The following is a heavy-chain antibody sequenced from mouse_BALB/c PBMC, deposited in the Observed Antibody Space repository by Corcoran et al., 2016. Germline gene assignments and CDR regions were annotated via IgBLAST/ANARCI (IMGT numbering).Heavy chain of an antibody. J-gene: IGHJ3*01. V-gene: IGHV14-1*02. Sequence: EVQLQQSGAELVRPGALVKLSCKASGFNIKDYYMHWVKQRPEQGLEWIGWIDPENGNTIYDPKFQGKASITADTSSNTAYLQLSSLTSEDTAVYYCASIYYDYAGCAYWGQGTLVTVSA. CDR3: ASIYYDYAGCAY. CDR1: GFNIKDYY. CDR2: IDPENGNT. D-gene: IGHD2-4*01.